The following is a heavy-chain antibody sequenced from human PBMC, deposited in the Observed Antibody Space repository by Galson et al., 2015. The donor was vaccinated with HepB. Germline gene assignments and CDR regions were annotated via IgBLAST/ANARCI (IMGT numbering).Heavy chain of an antibody. V-gene: IGHV3-15*07. Sequence: SLRLSCAASGFTLSNAWMNWVRQAPGKGLEWVGRIKSKADGGTTDYIAPVKDGFIISRDDSKDTLYLQMHSLKTEDTAVYYCTTVMWYGPRCWGQGTPVTVSP. D-gene: IGHD2-15*01. CDR3: TTVMWYGPRC. J-gene: IGHJ4*02. CDR2: IKSKADGGTT. CDR1: GFTLSNAW.